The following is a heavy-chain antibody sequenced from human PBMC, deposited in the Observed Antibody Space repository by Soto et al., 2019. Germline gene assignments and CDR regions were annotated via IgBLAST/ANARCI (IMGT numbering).Heavy chain of an antibody. CDR3: GSTNYNPSLKSRVTISVDTSKNQFSLKLSSVTAADTAVYYCARSLAARGVRKPPPLGYYYYGMDV. CDR1: GFTFSSYW. D-gene: IGHD3-10*01. Sequence: GGSLRLSCAASGFTFSSYWMHWVRQVPGKGLVWVSRIHFDGSTTHYADSVKGRFTISRDNAKNTLSLQMNSLRAEDTAIYYSGSTNYNPSLKSRVTISVDTSKNQFSLKLSSVTAADTAVYYCARSLAARGVRKPPPLGYYYYGMDVWGQGTTVTVSS. V-gene: IGHV3-74*01. J-gene: IGHJ6*02. CDR2: IHFDGSTT.